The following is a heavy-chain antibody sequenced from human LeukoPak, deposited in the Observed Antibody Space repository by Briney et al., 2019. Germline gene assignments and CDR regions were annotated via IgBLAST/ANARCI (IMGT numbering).Heavy chain of an antibody. J-gene: IGHJ4*02. Sequence: GGSLRLSCAASGFTFSNAWMSWARQAPGKGLEWVGRIKSKTDGGTTGYAAPVKGRFTISRDDSKNTLYLQMNSLKTEDTAVYYCTTSIMITFGGVIVRRLFDYWGQGTLVTVSS. CDR2: IKSKTDGGTT. CDR3: TTSIMITFGGVIVRRLFDY. D-gene: IGHD3-16*02. V-gene: IGHV3-15*01. CDR1: GFTFSNAW.